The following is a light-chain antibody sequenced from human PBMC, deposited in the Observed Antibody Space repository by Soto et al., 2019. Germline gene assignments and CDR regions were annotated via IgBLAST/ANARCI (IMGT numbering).Light chain of an antibody. CDR1: QSISSW. V-gene: IGKV1-5*03. J-gene: IGKJ2*01. Sequence: DIQMTQSPSTLSASVGDRVTITCRASQSISSWLAWYQQKPGKAPKLLIYKASSLEGGIPSRFSGSGSETEFTLSISSLQPEDFATYYCQQYNSYHYTFGQGTKLEIK. CDR3: QQYNSYHYT. CDR2: KAS.